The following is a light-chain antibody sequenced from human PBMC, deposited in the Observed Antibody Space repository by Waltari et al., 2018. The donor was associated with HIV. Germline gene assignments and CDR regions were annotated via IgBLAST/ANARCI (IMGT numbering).Light chain of an antibody. CDR2: DVN. V-gene: IGLV2-11*01. CDR1: SSDIGSYTY. CDR3: CSYAGSYTWV. J-gene: IGLJ3*02. Sequence: QSALTQPHSVSGSPGQSVTISCTGTSSDIGSYTYVSWFQRHPGKAPKLIICDVNKRPSGVPDRFSGSKSGNTASLTISGLQAEDEADYYCCSYAGSYTWVFGGGTKLTVL.